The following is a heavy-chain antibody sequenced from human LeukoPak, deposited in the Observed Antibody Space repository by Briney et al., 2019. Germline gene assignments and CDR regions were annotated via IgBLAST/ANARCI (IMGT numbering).Heavy chain of an antibody. CDR2: ISYGGTT. Sequence: SETLSLTCTVSGDSVSNSPYSWGWVRQPPGKGLEWIGAISYGGTTYSSPSLKSRVTMDLDKSRNRFSLKLTSVTAADTAVYYCGGNNFYHFQYWGQGALVTASS. CDR3: GGNNFYHFQY. V-gene: IGHV4-39*01. J-gene: IGHJ4*02. CDR1: GDSVSNSPYS. D-gene: IGHD5-24*01.